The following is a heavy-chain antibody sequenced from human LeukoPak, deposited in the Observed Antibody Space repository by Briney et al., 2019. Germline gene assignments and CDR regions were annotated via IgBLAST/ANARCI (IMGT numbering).Heavy chain of an antibody. J-gene: IGHJ4*02. CDR2: INHSGST. CDR1: GGSFSGYY. CDR3: ARAALVDSPLDY. V-gene: IGHV4-34*01. D-gene: IGHD6-13*01. Sequence: PSETLSLTCAVYGGSFSGYYWSWIRQPPGKGLEWIGEINHSGSTNYNPSLKSRVTISVDTSKNQFSLKLSSVTAADTAVYYCARAALVDSPLDYWGQGTLVTVSS.